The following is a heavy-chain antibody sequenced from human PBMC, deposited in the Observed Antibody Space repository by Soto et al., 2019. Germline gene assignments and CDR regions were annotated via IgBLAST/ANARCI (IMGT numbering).Heavy chain of an antibody. V-gene: IGHV3-23*01. Sequence: GGSLRLSCAASGFTFSSYAMSWVRQAPGKGLEWVSAISGSGGSTYYADSVKGRFTISRDNSKNTLYLQMNSLRAEDTAVYYCAKTIVVGQKMASWFDPWGQGTLVTVSS. CDR2: ISGSGGST. J-gene: IGHJ5*02. CDR3: AKTIVVGQKMASWFDP. CDR1: GFTFSSYA. D-gene: IGHD3-22*01.